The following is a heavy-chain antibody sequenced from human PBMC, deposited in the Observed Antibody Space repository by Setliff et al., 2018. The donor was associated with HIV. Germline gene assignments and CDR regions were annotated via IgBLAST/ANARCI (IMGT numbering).Heavy chain of an antibody. CDR2: INPSGGSS. CDR1: GYTFTSYY. CDR3: ARDRVRITIFGANDASDI. D-gene: IGHD3-3*01. J-gene: IGHJ3*02. Sequence: ASVKVSCKASGYTFTSYYMNWVRQAPGQGLEWMGIINPSGGSSTYAQEFQGRVAMTRDTSTSTVYMELSSLRSEDTAVYYCARDRVRITIFGANDASDIWGQGTMVTVSS. V-gene: IGHV1-46*01.